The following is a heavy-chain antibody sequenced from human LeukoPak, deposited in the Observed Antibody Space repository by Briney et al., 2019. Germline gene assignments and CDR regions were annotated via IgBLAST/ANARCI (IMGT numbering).Heavy chain of an antibody. Sequence: PSETLSLTCTVSGGSISGYYWSWIRQPPGKGLEWIGYVYYSGSTNYNPSLKSRVTISVDTSKNQFSLKLNSVTAADTAVYYCARYGGSPSNYFYYRGQGTLVTVSS. V-gene: IGHV4-59*08. CDR1: GGSISGYY. J-gene: IGHJ4*02. D-gene: IGHD1-26*01. CDR2: VYYSGST. CDR3: ARYGGSPSNYFYY.